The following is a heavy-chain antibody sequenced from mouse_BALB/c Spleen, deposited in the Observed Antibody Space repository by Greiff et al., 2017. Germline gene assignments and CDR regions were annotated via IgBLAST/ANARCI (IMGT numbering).Heavy chain of an antibody. Sequence: EVKLMESGPGLVKPSQSLSLTCSVTGYSITSGYYWNWIRQFPGNKLEWMGYISYDGSNNYNPSLKNRISITRATSKNQFFLKLNSVTTEDTATYYCARGTTVFDYWGQGTTLTVSS. J-gene: IGHJ2*01. D-gene: IGHD1-1*01. CDR2: ISYDGSN. V-gene: IGHV3-6*02. CDR3: ARGTTVFDY. CDR1: GYSITSGYY.